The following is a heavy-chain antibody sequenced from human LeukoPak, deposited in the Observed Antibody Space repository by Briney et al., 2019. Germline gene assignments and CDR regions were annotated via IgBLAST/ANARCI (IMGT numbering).Heavy chain of an antibody. D-gene: IGHD2-2*01. Sequence: SETLSLTCAVSGYSISSGYYWGWIRQPPGTGLEWIGSIYHSGSTYYNPSLKSRVTISVDMSKNQLSLKLSSVTAADTAVYYCARRSCSSTSCYPLDAFDIWGQGTMVTVSS. CDR2: IYHSGST. V-gene: IGHV4-38-2*01. CDR3: ARRSCSSTSCYPLDAFDI. J-gene: IGHJ3*02. CDR1: GYSISSGYY.